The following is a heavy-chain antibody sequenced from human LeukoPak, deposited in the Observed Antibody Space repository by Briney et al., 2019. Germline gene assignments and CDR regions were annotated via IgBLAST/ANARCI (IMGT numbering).Heavy chain of an antibody. D-gene: IGHD6-6*01. J-gene: IGHJ4*02. Sequence: SGPTLVKPTQTLTLTCTFSGFSLSTSGVGVGWIRQPPGKALEWLALIYWDDDKRYSPSLKSRLTITKDTSKNQVVLTMTNMDPVDTATYYCAHNYRQLVPKAALFDYWGQGTLVTVSS. CDR1: GFSLSTSGVG. V-gene: IGHV2-5*02. CDR2: IYWDDDK. CDR3: AHNYRQLVPKAALFDY.